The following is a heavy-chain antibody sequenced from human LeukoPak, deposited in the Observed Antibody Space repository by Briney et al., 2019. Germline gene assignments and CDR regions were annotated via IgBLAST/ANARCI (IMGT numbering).Heavy chain of an antibody. V-gene: IGHV1-24*01. D-gene: IGHD3-10*01. J-gene: IGHJ3*02. CDR1: GYTLTKLS. CDR3: ARNLWFGESSDAFDM. Sequence: ASVKVSCKVSGYTLTKLSMHWVRQAPGKGLEWMGGFDPEDGETIYAQKFQGRVTMTEDTSTDTAYMELSSLRSEDTAVYYCARNLWFGESSDAFDMWGQGTMVTVSS. CDR2: FDPEDGET.